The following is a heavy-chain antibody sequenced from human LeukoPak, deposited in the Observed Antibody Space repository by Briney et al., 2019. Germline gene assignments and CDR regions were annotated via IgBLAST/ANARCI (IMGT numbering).Heavy chain of an antibody. CDR2: IRTSSSNI. Sequence: GGSLRLSFAVYGFTFSSYSMDSVRQTPGRGLGWVSSIRTSSSNIYYADSVKGRYTMPRNNGKNSLYLQLNSLRAEDTAVYYCASVGLSYYFDYWGEGTQVTVSA. J-gene: IGHJ4*02. D-gene: IGHD3-16*02. CDR3: ASVGLSYYFDY. CDR1: GFTFSSYS. V-gene: IGHV3-21*01.